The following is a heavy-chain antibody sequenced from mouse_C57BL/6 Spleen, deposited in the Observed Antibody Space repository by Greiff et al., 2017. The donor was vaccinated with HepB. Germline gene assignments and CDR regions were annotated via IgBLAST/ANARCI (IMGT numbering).Heavy chain of an antibody. V-gene: IGHV1-69*01. D-gene: IGHD1-1*01. CDR3: ARRVDYYGSSYVDY. CDR2: IDPSDSYT. CDR1: GYTFTSYW. Sequence: QVQLQQPGAELVMPGASVKLSCKASGYTFTSYWMHWVKQRPGQGLEWIGEIDPSDSYTNYNQKFKGKSTLTVDKSSSTAYMQLSSLTSEDSAVYYCARRVDYYGSSYVDYWGQGTTLTVSS. J-gene: IGHJ2*01.